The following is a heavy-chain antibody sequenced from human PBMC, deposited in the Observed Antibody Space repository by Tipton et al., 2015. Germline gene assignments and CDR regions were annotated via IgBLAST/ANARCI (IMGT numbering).Heavy chain of an antibody. CDR2: IYYSGST. D-gene: IGHD2-21*01. V-gene: IGHV4-39*01. J-gene: IGHJ6*02. Sequence: TLSLTCTVSGGSISSDNRYWGWIRQPPGKGLEWIGNIYYSGSTYYKTSLKSRVTISVDPSKNQFSLKLSSVTAADTAVYYCARQGTVVVIGMSHYYYYGMDVWGQGTTVTVSS. CDR3: ARQGTVVVIGMSHYYYYGMDV. CDR1: GGSISSDNRY.